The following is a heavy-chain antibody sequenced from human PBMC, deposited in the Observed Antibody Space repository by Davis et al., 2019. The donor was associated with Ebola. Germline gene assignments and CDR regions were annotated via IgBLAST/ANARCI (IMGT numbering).Heavy chain of an antibody. D-gene: IGHD1-1*01. Sequence: GESLKISCKGSGYSFTSYWISWVRQAPGQGLEWMGWISAYNGNTNYAQKLQGRVTMTTDTSTSTAYMELRSLRSDDTAVYYCARAQFPTTSDHWGQGTLVTVSS. V-gene: IGHV1-18*04. J-gene: IGHJ4*02. CDR2: ISAYNGNT. CDR1: GYSFTSYW. CDR3: ARAQFPTTSDH.